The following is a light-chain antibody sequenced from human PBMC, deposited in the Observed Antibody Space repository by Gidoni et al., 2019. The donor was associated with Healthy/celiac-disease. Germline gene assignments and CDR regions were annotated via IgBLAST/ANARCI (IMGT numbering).Light chain of an antibody. CDR3: VLYMGSGISNWV. CDR1: SGSVSTSYY. Sequence: QTVVTQEPSFSVSPGGTVPLTCGLSSGSVSTSYYPSWYQQTPGQAPRTLIYSTNTRSSGVPDRFSGSILGNKAALTITGAQADDESDYYCVLYMGSGISNWVFGGGTKLTVL. V-gene: IGLV8-61*01. CDR2: STN. J-gene: IGLJ3*02.